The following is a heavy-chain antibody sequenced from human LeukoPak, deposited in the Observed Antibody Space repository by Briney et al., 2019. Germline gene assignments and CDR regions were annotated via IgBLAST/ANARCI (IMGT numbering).Heavy chain of an antibody. J-gene: IGHJ5*02. CDR1: GGSFSSGIYC. Sequence: PSETLSLTCTVSGGSFSSGIYCWGWIRQPPGKGLQWIGSICYSGSTYYNPSLKSRVTISVDTSKNHFSLKLTSVTAEDTAVYYCAKWRQADWFDPWGQGILVTVSS. CDR3: AKWRQADWFDP. CDR2: ICYSGST. D-gene: IGHD2-8*01. V-gene: IGHV4-39*02.